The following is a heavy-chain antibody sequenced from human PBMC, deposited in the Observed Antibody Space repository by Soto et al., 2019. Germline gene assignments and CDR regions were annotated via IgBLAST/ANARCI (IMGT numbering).Heavy chain of an antibody. Sequence: SGTLSLTCAVSGGSFSGYYWSLIRQPPGKGLEWIGEINHSGSTNYNPSLKSRVTISVDTSKNQFSLKLSSVTAADTAVYYCARVKLLWFGDIGYYFDYWGQGTLVTVSS. J-gene: IGHJ4*02. CDR1: GGSFSGYY. D-gene: IGHD3-10*01. CDR2: INHSGST. CDR3: ARVKLLWFGDIGYYFDY. V-gene: IGHV4-34*01.